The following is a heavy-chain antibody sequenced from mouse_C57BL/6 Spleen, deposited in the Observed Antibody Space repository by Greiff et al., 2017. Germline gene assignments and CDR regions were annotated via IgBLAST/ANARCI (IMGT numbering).Heavy chain of an antibody. CDR1: GFTFSDYG. CDR3: AKTSDGYYEAWFAY. CDR2: ISSGSSTI. J-gene: IGHJ3*01. D-gene: IGHD2-3*01. Sequence: EVKLVESGGGLVKPGGSLKLSCAASGFTFSDYGMHWVHQAPEKGLEWVAYISSGSSTIYYADTVKGRFTISRDNAKNTLFLQMTSLRSEDTAMYYCAKTSDGYYEAWFAYWGQGTLVTVSA. V-gene: IGHV5-17*01.